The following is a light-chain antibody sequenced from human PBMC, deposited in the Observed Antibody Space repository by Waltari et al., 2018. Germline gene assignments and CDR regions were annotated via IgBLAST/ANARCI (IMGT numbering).Light chain of an antibody. V-gene: IGLV2-14*03. CDR1: RRDCGSYNF. J-gene: IGLJ2*01. CDR3: SSYISSSTLEL. Sequence: QSSLPPPASVSVSPGQSITISCTATRRDCGSYNFSSWYQQHPGKAPKLMIFDVSIRPSGVSNRFSGSKSGNTASLTISGLQAEDEADYYCSSYISSSTLELFGGGTSLTVL. CDR2: DVS.